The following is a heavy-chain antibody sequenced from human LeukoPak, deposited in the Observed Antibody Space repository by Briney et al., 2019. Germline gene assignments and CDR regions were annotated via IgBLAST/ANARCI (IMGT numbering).Heavy chain of an antibody. CDR3: TTFGGNAASGY. V-gene: IGHV3-15*01. CDR1: GFTFINGW. CDR2: IKSKTDGGTT. Sequence: PGGSLRLSCSASGFTFINGWMSWVRQAPGKGLEWVSLIKSKTDGGTTDYAAPVKGRFTISRDDSKNSLFLQMNSLKTEDTAMYYCTTFGGNAASGYWGQGTLVTVSS. J-gene: IGHJ4*02. D-gene: IGHD4-23*01.